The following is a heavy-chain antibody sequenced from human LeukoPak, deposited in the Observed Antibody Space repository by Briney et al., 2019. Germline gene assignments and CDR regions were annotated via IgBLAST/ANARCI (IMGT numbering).Heavy chain of an antibody. D-gene: IGHD3-22*01. CDR1: GGSISSSGYF. J-gene: IGHJ4*02. Sequence: SETLSLTCTVSGGSISSSGYFWGWIRQPPGKGLDWIGSIHYSGSTYYNPSLKSRVTISVDTSKNQFSLKLSSVTAADTAVYYCARQRDYYDTSGYDYFDYWGQGTPVTVSS. V-gene: IGHV4-39*01. CDR2: IHYSGST. CDR3: ARQRDYYDTSGYDYFDY.